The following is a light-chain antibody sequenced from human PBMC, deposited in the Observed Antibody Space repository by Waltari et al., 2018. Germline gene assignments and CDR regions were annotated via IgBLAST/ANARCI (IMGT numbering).Light chain of an antibody. CDR1: SPRSHY. CDR2: DKT. CDR3: HSRDASGVAGS. J-gene: IGLJ2*01. V-gene: IGLV3-19*01. Sequence: SSELTQDPAVSVAMGQTVRPTSQGDSPRSHYPSWYQQRPGQAPILVIYDKTNRPSGVPDRFSGSSSHNTGSLTITGAQAEDEASYYCHSRDASGVAGSFGGGTKLTVL.